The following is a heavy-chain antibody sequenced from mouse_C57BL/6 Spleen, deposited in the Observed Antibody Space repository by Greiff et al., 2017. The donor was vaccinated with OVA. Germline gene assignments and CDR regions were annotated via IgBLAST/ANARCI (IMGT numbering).Heavy chain of an antibody. D-gene: IGHD2-2*01. Sequence: VKLMESGPGLVAPSQSLSITCTVSGFSLTSYGVDWVRQPPGQGLEWLGVIWGGGSTNYNSALMSRLSISKDNSKSQVFLKMNSLQTEDTAMYYCAKHYDYGYDAGSYAMDYWGQGTSVTVSS. CDR2: IWGGGST. CDR1: GFSLTSYG. J-gene: IGHJ4*01. CDR3: AKHYDYGYDAGSYAMDY. V-gene: IGHV2-9*01.